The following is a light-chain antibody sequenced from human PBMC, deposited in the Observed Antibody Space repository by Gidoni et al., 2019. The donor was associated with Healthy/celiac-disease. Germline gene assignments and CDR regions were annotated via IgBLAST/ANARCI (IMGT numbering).Light chain of an antibody. CDR3: SSYTSSSSVV. CDR1: RSDVGGYNY. Sequence: QSALTQPPSVSGSPGPSITISCTGTRSDVGGYNYVSWYQQPPGKAPKLMIYDVSNRPSGVSNRFSGSKSGNTASLTISGLQAEDEADYYCSSYTSSSSVVFGGGTKLTVL. V-gene: IGLV2-14*01. J-gene: IGLJ2*01. CDR2: DVS.